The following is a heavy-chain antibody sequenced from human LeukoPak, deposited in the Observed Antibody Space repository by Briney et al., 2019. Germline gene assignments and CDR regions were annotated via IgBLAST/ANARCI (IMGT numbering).Heavy chain of an antibody. D-gene: IGHD6-19*01. CDR3: ARDEWHSSGWYSGYFQH. J-gene: IGHJ1*01. CDR2: ISSSSSTI. CDR1: GFTFSSYS. Sequence: PGGSLRLSCAASGFTFSSYSMNWVRQAPGKGLEWVSYISSSSSTIYYADSVKGRFTISRDNAKNSLYLQMNSLRAEDTAVYYCARDEWHSSGWYSGYFQHWGQGTLVTVSS. V-gene: IGHV3-48*01.